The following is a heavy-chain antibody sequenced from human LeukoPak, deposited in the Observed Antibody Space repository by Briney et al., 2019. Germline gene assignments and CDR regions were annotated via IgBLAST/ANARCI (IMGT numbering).Heavy chain of an antibody. CDR1: GFTFDDYA. CDR3: AREPRSGYYQDRTFYFDY. Sequence: LRLSCAASGFTFDDYAMHWVRQAPGKGLEWIGEINHSGSTNYNPSLKSRVTISVDTSKNQFSLKLSSVTAADTAVYYCAREPRSGYYQDRTFYFDYWGQGTLVTVSS. D-gene: IGHD3-22*01. V-gene: IGHV4-34*01. CDR2: INHSGST. J-gene: IGHJ4*02.